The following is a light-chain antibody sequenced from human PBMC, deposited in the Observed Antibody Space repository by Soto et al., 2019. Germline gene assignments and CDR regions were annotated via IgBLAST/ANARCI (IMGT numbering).Light chain of an antibody. CDR2: DAS. J-gene: IGKJ3*01. CDR1: QDISNY. Sequence: DIQMIQSPSSLSASVGDRVTITCQASQDISNYLNWYQQKPGKAPKLLIYDASNLETGVPSRFSGSGSGTDFTFTISSLQPEDIATYYCQQYDNLLFGPGTKVDIK. CDR3: QQYDNLL. V-gene: IGKV1-33*01.